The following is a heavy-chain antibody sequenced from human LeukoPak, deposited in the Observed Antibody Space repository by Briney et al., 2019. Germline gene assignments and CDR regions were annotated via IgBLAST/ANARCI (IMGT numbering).Heavy chain of an antibody. J-gene: IGHJ4*02. D-gene: IGHD4-17*01. V-gene: IGHV3-23*01. Sequence: PEGSLRLSCAASGFTFSSYAMNWVRQAPGKGLEWVSAISGSGGSTYYADSVKGRFTISRDNAKNSLYLQMNSLRAEDMALYYCAKDINGDYGSGFDYWGQGTLVTVSS. CDR3: AKDINGDYGSGFDY. CDR1: GFTFSSYA. CDR2: ISGSGGST.